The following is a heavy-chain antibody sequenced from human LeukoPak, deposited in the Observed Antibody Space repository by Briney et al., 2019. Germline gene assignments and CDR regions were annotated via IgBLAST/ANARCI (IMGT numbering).Heavy chain of an antibody. J-gene: IGHJ4*02. CDR1: GFTFSSYA. Sequence: GGSLRLSCAASGFTFSSYAMHWVRQAPGKGLEWVAVISYDGSNKYYADSVKGRFTISRDNSKNTLYLQMNSLRAEDTAVYYCARGRSGLDYWGQGTLVTVSS. CDR3: ARGRSGLDY. CDR2: ISYDGSNK. D-gene: IGHD3-10*01. V-gene: IGHV3-30-3*01.